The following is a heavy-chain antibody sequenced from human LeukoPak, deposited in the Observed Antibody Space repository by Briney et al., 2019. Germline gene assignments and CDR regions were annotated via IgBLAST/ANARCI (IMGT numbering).Heavy chain of an antibody. Sequence: SETLSLTCTVSGGSVSGHYWDWIRQPPGKGLEWIGYIYASGSANYHPSLKSRVTISLDTSENHVSLRLTSVTAEDTAVYYCAREAPGGSGWTYFDYWGQGSLVTVSS. CDR3: AREAPGGSGWTYFDY. V-gene: IGHV4-59*02. J-gene: IGHJ4*02. CDR2: IYASGSA. D-gene: IGHD6-19*01. CDR1: GGSVSGHY.